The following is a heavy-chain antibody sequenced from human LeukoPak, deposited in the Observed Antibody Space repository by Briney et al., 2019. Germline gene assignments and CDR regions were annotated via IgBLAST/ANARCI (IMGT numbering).Heavy chain of an antibody. D-gene: IGHD6-13*01. Sequence: NPSETLSLTCTVSGGSMSGYFWSWIRQPPGKGLEWIGYIYYSGSTNYNPSLKSRVTISVDTSKNQFSPKLSSVTAADTAVYYCARSITSSWYGDFQHWGQGTLVTVSS. V-gene: IGHV4-59*01. CDR1: GGSMSGYF. CDR3: ARSITSSWYGDFQH. J-gene: IGHJ1*01. CDR2: IYYSGST.